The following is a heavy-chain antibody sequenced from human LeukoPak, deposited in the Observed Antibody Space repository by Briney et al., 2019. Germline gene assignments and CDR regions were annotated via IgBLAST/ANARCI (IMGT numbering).Heavy chain of an antibody. D-gene: IGHD2-15*01. Sequence: PSETLSLTCAVYGGSFSGYYWSWIRQPPGRGLEWIGEINHSGSTNYNPSLKSRVTISVDTSKNQFSLKLSSVTAADTAVDYCARHNSGRIRYCSGGSCYPRWFDPWGQGTLVTVSS. CDR2: INHSGST. J-gene: IGHJ5*02. CDR3: ARHNSGRIRYCSGGSCYPRWFDP. V-gene: IGHV4-34*01. CDR1: GGSFSGYY.